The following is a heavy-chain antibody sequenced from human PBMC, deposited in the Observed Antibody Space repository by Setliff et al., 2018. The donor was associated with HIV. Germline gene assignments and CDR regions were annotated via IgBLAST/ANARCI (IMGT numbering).Heavy chain of an antibody. Sequence: GASVKVSCKASDYSLSTYAISWVRQAPGQGLEWMGWIDSNNGNRNFAQKFRGRVTMTTDISTNTAYMEVRSLSFDDTAVYYCVRLTADRTNYYYYMDVWGKGTTVTVSS. J-gene: IGHJ6*03. D-gene: IGHD2-8*01. CDR1: DYSLSTYA. V-gene: IGHV1-18*01. CDR3: VRLTADRTNYYYYMDV. CDR2: IDSNNGNR.